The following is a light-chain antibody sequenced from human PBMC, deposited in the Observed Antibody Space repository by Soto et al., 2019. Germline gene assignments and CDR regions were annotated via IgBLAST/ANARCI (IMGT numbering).Light chain of an antibody. CDR3: SSYTSSSTLEVV. Sequence: QSALTQPASVSGSPGQSITISCTGTRSDVGGYNYVSWYQQYPGKAPKLMIFEVSNRPSGVSYRFSGSKSGNTASLTISGLQAEDEADYYCSSYTSSSTLEVVFGGGTQLTVL. V-gene: IGLV2-14*01. CDR1: RSDVGGYNY. CDR2: EVS. J-gene: IGLJ2*01.